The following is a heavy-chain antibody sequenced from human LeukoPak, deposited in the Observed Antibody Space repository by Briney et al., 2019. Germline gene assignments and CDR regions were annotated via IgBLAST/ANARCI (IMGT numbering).Heavy chain of an antibody. D-gene: IGHD3-22*01. CDR1: GGTFSSYA. J-gene: IGHJ1*01. Sequence: GASVKVSCKASGGTFSSYAISWVRQAPGQGLEWMGRIIPILGIANYAQKFQGRVTITADKSTSTAYMELSSLRSEDTAVYYCARDPISYDSSGXYSHWGQGTLVTVS. V-gene: IGHV1-69*04. CDR3: ARDPISYDSSGXYSH. CDR2: IIPILGIA.